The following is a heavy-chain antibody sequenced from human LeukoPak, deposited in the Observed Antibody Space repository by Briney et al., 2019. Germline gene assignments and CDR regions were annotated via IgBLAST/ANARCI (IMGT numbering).Heavy chain of an antibody. V-gene: IGHV3-7*03. CDR3: AKASTFGELNRPFDY. Sequence: GGSLRLSCVASGFTFSTFWMTWVRQAPGQGLEWVANIRGDGSRQYYVDSVKGRFTISRDNAKNSLYLQMTNLRAEDTAVYYCAKASTFGELNRPFDYWGQGTLVTVSS. CDR1: GFTFSTFW. J-gene: IGHJ4*02. CDR2: IRGDGSRQ. D-gene: IGHD3-10*01.